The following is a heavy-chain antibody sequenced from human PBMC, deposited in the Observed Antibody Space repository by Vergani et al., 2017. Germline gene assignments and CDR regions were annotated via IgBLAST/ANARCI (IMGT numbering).Heavy chain of an antibody. CDR2: ISGSGGST. D-gene: IGHD4-17*01. J-gene: IGHJ4*02. Sequence: EVQLLESGGGLVQPGGSLRLSCAASGFTFSSYAMSWVRQAPGKGLEWVPAISGSGGSTYYADSVKGRFTISRDHSKNTLYLQMNSLRAEDTAVYYLAKDLGDDYGDYAGYFDYWGQGTLVTVSS. CDR1: GFTFSSYA. CDR3: AKDLGDDYGDYAGYFDY. V-gene: IGHV3-23*01.